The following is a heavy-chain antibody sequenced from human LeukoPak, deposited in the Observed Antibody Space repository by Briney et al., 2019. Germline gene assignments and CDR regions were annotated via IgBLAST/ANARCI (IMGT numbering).Heavy chain of an antibody. Sequence: GGSLGLSCAASGFTFDNYAMHWVRQAPGKGLEWLSIISWNSGYIGYADSVKGRFTISRDNAKKSLDLQMNSLRAEDTAFYYCAKVRGTYSSGYFFDYWGQGTLVTVSS. D-gene: IGHD6-19*01. CDR1: GFTFDNYA. CDR2: ISWNSGYI. V-gene: IGHV3-9*01. CDR3: AKVRGTYSSGYFFDY. J-gene: IGHJ4*02.